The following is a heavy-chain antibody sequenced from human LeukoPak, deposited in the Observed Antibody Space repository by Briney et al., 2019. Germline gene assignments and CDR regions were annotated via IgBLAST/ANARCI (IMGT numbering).Heavy chain of an antibody. V-gene: IGHV4-34*01. D-gene: IGHD3-22*01. J-gene: IGHJ4*02. Sequence: PSETLSLTCAVYGGSFSGYYWSWLRQPPGKGLEWIGEINHSGSTNYNPSLKSRVTISVDTSKNQFSLKLSSVTAADTAVYYCATTKDYYDSSGYYSTGGHWGQGTLVTVSS. CDR3: ATTKDYYDSSGYYSTGGH. CDR1: GGSFSGYY. CDR2: INHSGST.